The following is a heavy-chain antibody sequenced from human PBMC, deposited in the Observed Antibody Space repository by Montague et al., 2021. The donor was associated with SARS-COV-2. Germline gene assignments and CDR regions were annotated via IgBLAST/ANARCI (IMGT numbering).Heavy chain of an antibody. Sequence: SLRLSCAASGFTFNTYAMNWVRQAPDKGLEWVALISYDGSNKYYADSVKGRFSISRDNSKNTLYLQMDSLRAEDTAVYYCVRASLIKARIAVAGTTVYWGQGTLVTISS. D-gene: IGHD6-19*01. CDR2: ISYDGSNK. V-gene: IGHV3-30-3*01. J-gene: IGHJ4*02. CDR3: VRASLIKARIAVAGTTVY. CDR1: GFTFNTYA.